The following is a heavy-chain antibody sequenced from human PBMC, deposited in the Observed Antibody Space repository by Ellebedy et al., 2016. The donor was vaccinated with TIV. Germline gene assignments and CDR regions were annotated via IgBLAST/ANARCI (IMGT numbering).Heavy chain of an antibody. D-gene: IGHD3-16*01. V-gene: IGHV3-30-3*01. CDR1: GFTFSSYG. Sequence: GESLKISCVASGFTFSSYGLHWVRQTPGKGLQWVAVMSYDGTFKYHADSVKGRFTISRDKSKNTLYLQMNNLRDDETAVYYCARGTLRIWGAFDIWGQGTMVTVSS. CDR3: ARGTLRIWGAFDI. CDR2: MSYDGTFK. J-gene: IGHJ3*02.